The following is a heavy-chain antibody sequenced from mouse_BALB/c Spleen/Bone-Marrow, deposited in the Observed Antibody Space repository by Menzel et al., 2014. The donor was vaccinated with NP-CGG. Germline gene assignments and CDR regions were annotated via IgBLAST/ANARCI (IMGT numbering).Heavy chain of an antibody. CDR1: GYTFTDYS. V-gene: IGHV1-67*01. CDR2: ISTYYGDA. Sequence: QVQLKQSGAELVRPGVSVKISCKGSGYTFTDYSIHWVRQSHAKSLEWIGVISTYYGDANYNQKFKGKATMTVDKSSSTAYMELARLTSEDSAIYYCARRGSMDYWGQGTSVTVSS. J-gene: IGHJ4*01. CDR3: ARRGSMDY.